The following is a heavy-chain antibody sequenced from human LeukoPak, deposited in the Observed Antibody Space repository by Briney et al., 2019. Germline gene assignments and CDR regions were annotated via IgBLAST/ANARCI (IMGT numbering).Heavy chain of an antibody. CDR2: INSDGSST. V-gene: IGHV3-74*01. CDR1: GFTFSSYW. CDR3: ARETRTGYSSGWYDY. D-gene: IGHD6-19*01. Sequence: GGSLRLSCAASGFTFSSYWMHWVRRAPGKGLVWVSRINSDGSSTSYADSVKGRFTISRDNAKNTLYLQMNSLRAEDTAVYYCARETRTGYSSGWYDYWGQGTLVTVSS. J-gene: IGHJ4*02.